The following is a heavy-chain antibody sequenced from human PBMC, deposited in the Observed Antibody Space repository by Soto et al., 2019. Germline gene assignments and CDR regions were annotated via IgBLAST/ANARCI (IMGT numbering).Heavy chain of an antibody. J-gene: IGHJ4*02. Sequence: QAQLVQSGAEVKKPGASVKVSCKASGYTFTDFYIHRVRQAPGQGLEWMGWINPHSGDTHYAEKFQGWITLTRYTSISTASMEVSRLRSYDTAVYYCAPGDSHDYLALNDYWGQGALVTVSS. CDR2: INPHSGDT. CDR3: APGDSHDYLALNDY. V-gene: IGHV1-2*04. CDR1: GYTFTDFY. D-gene: IGHD4-17*01.